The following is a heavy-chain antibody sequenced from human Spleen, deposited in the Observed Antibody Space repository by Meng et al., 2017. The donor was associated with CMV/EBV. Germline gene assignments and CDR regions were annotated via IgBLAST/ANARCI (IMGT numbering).Heavy chain of an antibody. CDR2: INPNTGAT. CDR3: ARVIAVAGTAPFDY. J-gene: IGHJ4*02. V-gene: IGHV1-2*06. Sequence: ASVKVSCKASGYTFTGYYIHWVRQAPGQGLEWMGRINPNTGATNYAQKFQGRVTMTRDTSTNTAYMELTRLRSDDTAVFYCARVIAVAGTAPFDYWGQGTLVTVSS. CDR1: GYTFTGYY. D-gene: IGHD6-19*01.